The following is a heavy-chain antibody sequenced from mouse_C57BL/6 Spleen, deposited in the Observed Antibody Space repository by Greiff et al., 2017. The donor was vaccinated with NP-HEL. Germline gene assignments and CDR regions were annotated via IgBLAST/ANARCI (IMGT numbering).Heavy chain of an antibody. V-gene: IGHV14-2*01. Sequence: EVQLQQSGAELVKPGASVKLSCTASGFNIKDYYMHWVKQRTEQGLEWIGRIDPEDGETKYAPKFQGKAPITADTSSNTAYLQLSSLTSEDTDVYYCARYYYGSIYYYYAMDYWGQGTSVTVSS. CDR3: ARYYYGSIYYYYAMDY. CDR1: GFNIKDYY. CDR2: IDPEDGET. J-gene: IGHJ4*01. D-gene: IGHD1-1*01.